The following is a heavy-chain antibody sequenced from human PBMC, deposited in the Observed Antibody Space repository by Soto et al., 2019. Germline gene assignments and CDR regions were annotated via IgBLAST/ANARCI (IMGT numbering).Heavy chain of an antibody. J-gene: IGHJ1*01. CDR2: ITPIFGKA. CDR3: ARGWGSDSTTYYYAY. V-gene: IGHV1-69*01. Sequence: QVQLVQSGAEVRRPGSSVRVSCKASGGTFSSSTISWVRQAPGQGLEWVGGITPIFGKANYAQKFQGRVTITAAESTRTASMELSSLRSEDTALYFCARGWGSDSTTYYYAYWGQGTSVTVSS. CDR1: GGTFSSST. D-gene: IGHD3-22*01.